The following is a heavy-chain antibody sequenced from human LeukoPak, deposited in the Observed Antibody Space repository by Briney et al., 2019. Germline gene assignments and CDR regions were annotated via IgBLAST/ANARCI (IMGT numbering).Heavy chain of an antibody. CDR1: GVTFNRYS. CDR2: ISSSSRYL. CDR3: ARDREEDYYMDV. Sequence: PGGSLRLSCAASGVTFNRYSMNWVRQAPGKGVEWVSSISSSSRYLYYADSVKGRFTISRDNAKNSLYLQMNSLRAEDTAVYYCARDREEDYYMDVWGKGTTVTVSS. V-gene: IGHV3-21*01. J-gene: IGHJ6*03.